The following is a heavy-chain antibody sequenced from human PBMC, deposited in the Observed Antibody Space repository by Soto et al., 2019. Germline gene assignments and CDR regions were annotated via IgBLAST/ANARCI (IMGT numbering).Heavy chain of an antibody. V-gene: IGHV4-30-2*01. J-gene: IGHJ5*02. CDR2: MYHSGST. D-gene: IGHD5-18*01. Sequence: SETLSLTCAVSGCSISSGGYSWSWIRQPPGKGLEWIGYMYHSGSTYYNPSLKSRVTISIDRSKNQFSLKLSSVTAADTAVYYCAKDSGYNYGYFRWFDPWGQGTLVTVSS. CDR3: AKDSGYNYGYFRWFDP. CDR1: GCSISSGGYS.